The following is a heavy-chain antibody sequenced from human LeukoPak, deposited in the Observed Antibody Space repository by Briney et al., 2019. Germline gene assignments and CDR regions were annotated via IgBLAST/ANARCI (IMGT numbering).Heavy chain of an antibody. CDR1: GGSISSYY. V-gene: IGHV4-59*08. CDR3: ARRYSSGWYHYAVTTLDY. J-gene: IGHJ4*02. Sequence: SETLSLTCTVSGGSISSYYWSWIRQPPGKGLEWIGYIYYSGSTNYNPSLKSRVTISVDTSKNQSSLKLSSVTAADTAVYYCARRYSSGWYHYAVTTLDYWGQGTLVTVSS. CDR2: IYYSGST. D-gene: IGHD6-19*01.